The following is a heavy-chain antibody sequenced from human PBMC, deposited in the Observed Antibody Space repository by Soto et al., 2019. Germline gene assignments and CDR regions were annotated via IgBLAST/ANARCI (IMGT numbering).Heavy chain of an antibody. CDR1: GFPFSHYA. CDR3: ATWHEREHAYDV. D-gene: IGHD1-1*01. Sequence: VQLLESGGGLVQPGGSVRLSCAASGFPFSHYAMSWVRQAPGKGLEWVSAISGNGGDTAYADSERGRFTISSDSSKTTVYLQMNDLRPDDTAVYYCATWHEREHAYDVWGQGTTVTVSS. V-gene: IGHV3-23*01. J-gene: IGHJ3*01. CDR2: ISGNGGDT.